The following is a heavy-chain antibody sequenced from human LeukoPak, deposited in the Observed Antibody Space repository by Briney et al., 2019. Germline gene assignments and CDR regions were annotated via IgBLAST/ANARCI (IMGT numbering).Heavy chain of an antibody. CDR3: ARRDFYGSGRSFDS. D-gene: IGHD3-10*01. J-gene: IGHJ4*02. CDR2: VSHSGII. Sequence: SETLSLTCAVYGGSFSGYYWNWIRQTPGKGLEWIGEVSHSGIINYIPSLMSRVSLSVDTSKNQFSLKLSSVTAADTAVYYCARRDFYGSGRSFDSWGQGTLVIVS. V-gene: IGHV4-34*01. CDR1: GGSFSGYY.